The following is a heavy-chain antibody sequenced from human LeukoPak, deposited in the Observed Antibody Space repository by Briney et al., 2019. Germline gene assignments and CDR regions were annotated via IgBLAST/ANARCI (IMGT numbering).Heavy chain of an antibody. CDR2: INHSGST. Sequence: SETLSLTCAVYGGSFRGYYWSWIRQPPGKGLEWIGEINHSGSTNYNPSLKSRVTISVDTSKNQFSLKLSSVTAADTAVYYCARWGIFRLRYFDWLFSSFDIWGQGTMVTVSS. V-gene: IGHV4-34*01. D-gene: IGHD3-9*01. CDR3: ARWGIFRLRYFDWLFSSFDI. J-gene: IGHJ3*02. CDR1: GGSFRGYY.